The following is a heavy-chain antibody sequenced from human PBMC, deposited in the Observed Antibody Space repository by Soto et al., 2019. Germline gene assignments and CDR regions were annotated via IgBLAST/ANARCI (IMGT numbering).Heavy chain of an antibody. D-gene: IGHD3-3*01. CDR2: ISGSGGST. J-gene: IGHJ4*02. CDR3: AKAEEWLLYGYYDY. V-gene: IGHV3-23*01. Sequence: HLGGSLRLSCAASGFTFSSYAMSWVRQAPGKGLEWVSAISGSGGSTYYADSVKGRFTISRDNSKNTLYLQMNSLRAEDTAVYYCAKAEEWLLYGYYDYWGQGTLVTVSS. CDR1: GFTFSSYA.